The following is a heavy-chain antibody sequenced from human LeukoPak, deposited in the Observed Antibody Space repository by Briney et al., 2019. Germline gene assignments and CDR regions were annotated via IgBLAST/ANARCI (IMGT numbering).Heavy chain of an antibody. V-gene: IGHV4-31*03. J-gene: IGHJ5*02. D-gene: IGHD4-17*01. CDR1: GGSISSGGYY. Sequence: PSQTLSLTCTVSGGSISSGGYYWSWIRQHPGKGLEWIGYIYYSGSTYYNPSLKSRATISVDTSKDQFSLKLNSVTAADTAVYYSARGVGDYVFDPWGQGTLVTVSS. CDR2: IYYSGST. CDR3: ARGVGDYVFDP.